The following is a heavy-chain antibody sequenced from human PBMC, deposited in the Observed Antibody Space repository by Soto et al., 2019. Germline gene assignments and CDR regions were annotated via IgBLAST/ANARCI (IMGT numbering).Heavy chain of an antibody. Sequence: GGSLRLSCAASGFTFSSYAMSWVRQAPGKGLEWVSAISGSGGSTYYADSVKGRFTISRDNSKNTRYLQMNSLRAEDTAVYYCAKPESPYQLLFDYWGQGTLVTVSS. V-gene: IGHV3-23*01. CDR1: GFTFSSYA. CDR3: AKPESPYQLLFDY. J-gene: IGHJ4*02. CDR2: ISGSGGST. D-gene: IGHD2-2*01.